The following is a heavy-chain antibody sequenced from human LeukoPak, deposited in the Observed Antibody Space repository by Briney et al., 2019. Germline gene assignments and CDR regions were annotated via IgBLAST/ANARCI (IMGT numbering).Heavy chain of an antibody. CDR3: ASNYLYSGSSGIYFDY. V-gene: IGHV3-48*02. CDR1: GCTFSSYS. J-gene: IGHJ4*02. Sequence: GGSLRLSCAASGCTFSSYSMNWVRQAPGKGLEWVSYISSSSSTIYYADSVKGRFTISRDNAKNSLYLQMNSLRDEDTAVYYCASNYLYSGSSGIYFDYWGQGTLVTVSS. D-gene: IGHD1-26*01. CDR2: ISSSSSTI.